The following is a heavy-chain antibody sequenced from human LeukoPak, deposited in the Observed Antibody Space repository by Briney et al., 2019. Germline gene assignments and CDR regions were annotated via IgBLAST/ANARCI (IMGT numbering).Heavy chain of an antibody. CDR3: TTGGHYDILTGYYLGTSRFDY. CDR2: IYSGGST. Sequence: PGGSLRLSCAASGFTVSSNYMSWVRQAPGKGLEWVSVIYSGGSTYYADSVKGRFTISRDNSKNTLYLQMNSLRAEDTAVYYRTTGGHYDILTGYYLGTSRFDYWGQGTLVTVSS. CDR1: GFTVSSNY. D-gene: IGHD3-9*01. J-gene: IGHJ4*02. V-gene: IGHV3-53*01.